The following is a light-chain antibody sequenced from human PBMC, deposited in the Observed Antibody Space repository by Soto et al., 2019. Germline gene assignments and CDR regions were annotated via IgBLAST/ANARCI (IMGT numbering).Light chain of an antibody. Sequence: QSVLAQPASVSGSPRQSITISCTGTSSDVGYFDYVSWYQQHPGIAPKHMIFDVSDRSSGVSDRFSGSKSGNTASLTIPGRQAGDEADYFCSSYASGSTHVLFGGGTKLTVL. V-gene: IGLV2-14*03. J-gene: IGLJ3*02. CDR3: SSYASGSTHVL. CDR1: SSDVGYFDY. CDR2: DVS.